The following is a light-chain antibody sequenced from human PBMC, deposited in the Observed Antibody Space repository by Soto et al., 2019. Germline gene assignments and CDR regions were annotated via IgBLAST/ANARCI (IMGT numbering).Light chain of an antibody. J-gene: IGLJ1*01. CDR2: EVT. CDR1: RLDVGGYNY. CDR3: CSYVSSKTYL. Sequence: QSVLTQPASVSGSPGQSITISCTGIRLDVGGYNYVSWYQQQPGKAPKLIIYEVTNRPSGVSDRFSGSKSDNTASLTISGLQTEDEADYYCCSYVSSKTYLFGTGTKVTVL. V-gene: IGLV2-14*03.